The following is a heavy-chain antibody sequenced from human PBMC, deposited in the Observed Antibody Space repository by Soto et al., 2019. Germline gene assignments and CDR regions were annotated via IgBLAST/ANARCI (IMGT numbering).Heavy chain of an antibody. J-gene: IGHJ6*03. Sequence: SETLSLTCTVSGGSISSSSYYWGWIRQPPGKGMEWIGSIFYSGSTYYNPSLKRRVTISVYTSDNQFSLKLSSVTAADTAVYFCAFHVNFWSGLDYYYYMDVWGKGTTVTVSS. V-gene: IGHV4-39*01. CDR1: GGSISSSSYY. D-gene: IGHD3-3*01. CDR3: AFHVNFWSGLDYYYYMDV. CDR2: IFYSGST.